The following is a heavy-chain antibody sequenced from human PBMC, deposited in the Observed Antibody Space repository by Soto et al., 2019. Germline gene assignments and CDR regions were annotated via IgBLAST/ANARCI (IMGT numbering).Heavy chain of an antibody. Sequence: EASVKVSCKASGYTFTSYGISWVRQAPGQGLEWMGWISAYNGNTNYAQKLQGRVTMTTDTSTSTAYMELRSLRSDDTAVYYCARSVAGTEDVVWFDPWGQGTLVTVSS. D-gene: IGHD6-19*01. CDR2: ISAYNGNT. CDR1: GYTFTSYG. CDR3: ARSVAGTEDVVWFDP. J-gene: IGHJ5*02. V-gene: IGHV1-18*01.